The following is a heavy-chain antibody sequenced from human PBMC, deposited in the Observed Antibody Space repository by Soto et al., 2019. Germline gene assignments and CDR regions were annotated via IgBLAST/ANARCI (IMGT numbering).Heavy chain of an antibody. V-gene: IGHV1-8*01. J-gene: IGHJ6*03. CDR2: MNPNSGNT. CDR3: ARPAYCSSTSCSYYYYYYMDV. D-gene: IGHD2-2*01. Sequence: ASVKVSCKASGYTFTSYDINWVRQATGQGLEWMGWMNPNSGNTGYAQKFQGRVTMTRNTSISTAYMELSSLRSEDTAVYYCARPAYCSSTSCSYYYYYYMDVWGKGTTVTVSS. CDR1: GYTFTSYD.